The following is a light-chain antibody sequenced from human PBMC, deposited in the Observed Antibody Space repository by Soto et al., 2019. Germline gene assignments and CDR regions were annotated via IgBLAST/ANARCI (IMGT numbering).Light chain of an antibody. V-gene: IGLV2-14*01. Sequence: QSLLTQPASVSGSPGQSITISCTGTGSDIGAYNYVSWYQQHPGKAPKLIIYGVTHRPSGVSTRFSASKSAYTASLTISGLQAEDEADYYCSSFTTSYFYVFGPGTKVPS. CDR1: GSDIGAYNY. CDR2: GVT. CDR3: SSFTTSYFYV. J-gene: IGLJ1*01.